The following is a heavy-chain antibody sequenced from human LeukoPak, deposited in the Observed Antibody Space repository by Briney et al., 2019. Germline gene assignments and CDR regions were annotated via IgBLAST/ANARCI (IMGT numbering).Heavy chain of an antibody. J-gene: IGHJ4*02. CDR1: GFTFSSYG. CDR2: IRYDGSNK. D-gene: IGHD3-10*01. Sequence: GGSLRLSCAASGFTFSSYGMHWVRQAPGKGLEWVAFIRYDGSNKYYADSVKGRFTISRDNSKNTLYLQMNSLRAEDTAVYYCAKVQWFGEFPDFDYWGQGTLVTVSS. V-gene: IGHV3-30*02. CDR3: AKVQWFGEFPDFDY.